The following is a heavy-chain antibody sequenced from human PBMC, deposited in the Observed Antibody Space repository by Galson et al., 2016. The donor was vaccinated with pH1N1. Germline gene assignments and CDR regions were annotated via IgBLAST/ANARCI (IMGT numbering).Heavy chain of an antibody. D-gene: IGHD3-9*01. CDR3: ARVKILTGYYHPYYVDY. J-gene: IGHJ4*02. CDR2: IYYSGTT. V-gene: IGHV4-30-4*08. Sequence: TRSLTCTVSGASVSSGDHCWSWIRQPPGKGLEWIGYIYYSGTTYYNPSLQSRFIISVDTSRNQFSLKLNSVTAADTALYYCARVKILTGYYHPYYVDYWGQGTLVTVSS. CDR1: GASVSSGDHC.